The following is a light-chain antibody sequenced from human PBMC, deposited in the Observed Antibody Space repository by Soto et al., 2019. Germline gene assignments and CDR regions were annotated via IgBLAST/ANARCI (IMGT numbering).Light chain of an antibody. J-gene: IGKJ5*01. CDR1: QNISGH. CDR3: QQSYSIPLT. CDR2: AAS. V-gene: IGKV1-39*01. Sequence: IQMTQSSSSLSASVGYRVTITCRTSQNISGHLNWYQQKQGKAPKLLISAASSLQSGVPSTFSGSGYATDFNLTISGLQTEDFATYFCQQSYSIPLTFGQGTRLEIK.